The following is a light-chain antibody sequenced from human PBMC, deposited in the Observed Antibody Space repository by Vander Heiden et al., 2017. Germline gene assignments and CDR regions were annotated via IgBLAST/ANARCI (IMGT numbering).Light chain of an antibody. J-gene: IGKJ1*01. CDR3: QQYSDWPRT. CDR1: RSVSAN. Sequence: EIVMTQSPAILYASPGERATLSCRASRSVSANLAWYQQKPGQAPRLIIYGTSTRATGVPARFSGSGSGTQFILSISRLQSEDFALYYCQQYSDWPRTFGQGTKVEIK. CDR2: GTS. V-gene: IGKV3-15*01.